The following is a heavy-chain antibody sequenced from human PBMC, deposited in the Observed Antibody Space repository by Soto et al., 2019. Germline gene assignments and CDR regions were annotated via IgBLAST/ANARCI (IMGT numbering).Heavy chain of an antibody. D-gene: IGHD6-13*01. CDR1: GGTFSSYA. J-gene: IGHJ4*02. CDR2: IIPIFGTA. V-gene: IGHV1-69*13. Sequence: SVKVSCKASGGTFSSYAISWVRQAPGQGLEWMGGIIPIFGTANYAQKFQGRVTITADESTSTAYMELSSLRSEDTAVYYCARSRSRWLQSYFDYWGQGTLVTVSS. CDR3: ARSRSRWLQSYFDY.